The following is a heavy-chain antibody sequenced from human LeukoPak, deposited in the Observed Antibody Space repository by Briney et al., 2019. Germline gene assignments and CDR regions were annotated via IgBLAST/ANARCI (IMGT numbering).Heavy chain of an antibody. CDR2: IKQDGSEK. Sequence: GGSLRLSCAASGFTFSNYWMSWVRQAPGKGLEWVANIKQDGSEKYYVDSVKGRFTISRDNAKNSLYLQMNSLRAEDTAVYYCARERLGELSLYYWGQGTLVTVSS. D-gene: IGHD3-16*02. J-gene: IGHJ4*02. CDR3: ARERLGELSLYY. V-gene: IGHV3-7*01. CDR1: GFTFSNYW.